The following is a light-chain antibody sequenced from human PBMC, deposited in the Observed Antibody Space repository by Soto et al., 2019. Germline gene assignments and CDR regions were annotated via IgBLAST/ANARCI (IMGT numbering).Light chain of an antibody. Sequence: PGQTANLTCGGDNIGSKIVHWYKQRPGQAPVAVVFDATDRPSGIPDRISASRSGDTATLTISRVGAGDEADYYCQVWASTAEFFVFGSGTKVTVL. J-gene: IGLJ1*01. CDR1: NIGSKI. CDR3: QVWASTAEFFV. V-gene: IGLV3-21*02. CDR2: DAT.